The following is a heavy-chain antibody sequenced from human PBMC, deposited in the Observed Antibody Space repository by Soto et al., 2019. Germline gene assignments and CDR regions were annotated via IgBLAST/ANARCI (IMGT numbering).Heavy chain of an antibody. J-gene: IGHJ6*02. CDR1: GFPFTSHA. D-gene: IGHD3-10*02. V-gene: IGHV3-30-3*01. Sequence: QVQLVESGGGVVQPGRSLRLSCAASGFPFTSHAMYWVRQAPGKGLDWVALISYDGTNKQYADSVKGRLTVSRDDSTNKLYLQMNSLRPEDTAVYHCASDSNTYRDYYHGMDVWGQGTTVTVSS. CDR3: ASDSNTYRDYYHGMDV. CDR2: ISYDGTNK.